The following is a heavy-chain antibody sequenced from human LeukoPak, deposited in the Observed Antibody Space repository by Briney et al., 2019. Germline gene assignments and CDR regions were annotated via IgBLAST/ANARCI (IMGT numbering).Heavy chain of an antibody. V-gene: IGHV3-7*01. J-gene: IGHJ4*02. CDR3: ARSSPAIGVGL. D-gene: IGHD3-3*01. CDR2: IQEDGSGK. Sequence: GGSLRLSCAASGFTFSNHWISWVRQAAGKGLEWVANIQEDGSGKYYVDSVRGRFTISRDNAKNSLYLQMSSLRVEDTAVYYCARSSPAIGVGLWGQGTLVTVSS. CDR1: GFTFSNHW.